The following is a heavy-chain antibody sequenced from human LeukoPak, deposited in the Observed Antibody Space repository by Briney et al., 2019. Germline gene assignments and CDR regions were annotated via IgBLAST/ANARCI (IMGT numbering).Heavy chain of an antibody. V-gene: IGHV3-15*01. CDR2: IKRKTDGGTT. CDR3: TTGYSGYDF. Sequence: GGSLRLSCAASGFTFSDYQMTWIRQAPGKGLEWVGRIKRKTDGGTTDYAAPVKGRFTISRDDSKNTLYLQMNSLKTEDTAVYYCTTGYSGYDFWGQGTLVTVSS. D-gene: IGHD5-12*01. CDR1: GFTFSDYQ. J-gene: IGHJ4*02.